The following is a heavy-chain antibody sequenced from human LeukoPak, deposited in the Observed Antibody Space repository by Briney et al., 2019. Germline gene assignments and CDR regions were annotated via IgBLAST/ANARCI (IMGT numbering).Heavy chain of an antibody. V-gene: IGHV3-15*01. D-gene: IGHD3-10*01. CDR2: IKSKTDGGTT. Sequence: PGGSLRLSRAASGFTFSSYSMNWVRQAPGKGLEWVGRIKSKTDGGTTDYAAPVKGRFTISRDDSKNTLYLQMNSLKTEDTAVYYCTTLLWFGELSDYWGQGTLVTVSS. J-gene: IGHJ4*02. CDR3: TTLLWFGELSDY. CDR1: GFTFSSYS.